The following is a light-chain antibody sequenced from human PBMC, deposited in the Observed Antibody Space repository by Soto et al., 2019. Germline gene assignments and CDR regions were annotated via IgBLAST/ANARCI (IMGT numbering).Light chain of an antibody. CDR3: QQTYSTPLT. V-gene: IGKV1-39*01. CDR2: AAS. Sequence: DIPMTQSPSSLSASVGDRVTITCRASQSINSYLNWYQQKPRKAPKLLIYAASSLQSGVPSRFSGSGSGTDFILTISSLQPEDFATYYCQQTYSTPLTFGGGTKVEIK. J-gene: IGKJ4*01. CDR1: QSINSY.